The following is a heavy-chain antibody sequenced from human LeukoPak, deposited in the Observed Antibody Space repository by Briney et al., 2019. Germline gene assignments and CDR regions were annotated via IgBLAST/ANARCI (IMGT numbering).Heavy chain of an antibody. V-gene: IGHV3-23*01. J-gene: IGHJ4*02. CDR1: GFTFSSYA. CDR3: AKWKYSNSGIDDY. D-gene: IGHD6-6*01. CDR2: ISGSGDNT. Sequence: GGSLRLSCAASGFTFSSYAMSWVRQVPGKGLEWVSVISGSGDNTYYANSVKGRFTISRDNSKNMLYLQMNSLRAEHTAVYYCAKWKYSNSGIDDYWGQGTLVTVSS.